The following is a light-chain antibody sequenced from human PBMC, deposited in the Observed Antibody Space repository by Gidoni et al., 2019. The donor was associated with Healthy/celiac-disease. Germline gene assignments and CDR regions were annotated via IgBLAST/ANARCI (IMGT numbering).Light chain of an antibody. CDR2: EVS. Sequence: QSALTQPVSVSGSPGQSITISCTGTSSDVGGYNYVAWYQQNPGKAPKLMIYEVSNRPSGVSNRFSGSKSGNTASLTISGLQAEDEADYYCSSYTSSSTLFGTGTKVTVL. CDR1: SSDVGGYNY. J-gene: IGLJ1*01. V-gene: IGLV2-14*01. CDR3: SSYTSSSTL.